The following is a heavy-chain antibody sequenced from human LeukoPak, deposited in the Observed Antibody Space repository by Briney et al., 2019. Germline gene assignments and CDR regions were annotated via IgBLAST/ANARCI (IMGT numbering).Heavy chain of an antibody. V-gene: IGHV3-20*04. Sequence: GGSLRLSCAASGFTFDDYGMSWVRQAPGKGLEWVSGINWNGGSTGYADSVKGRFTISRDNAKNTLYLQMNSLRAEDTAVYYCAKDRGMVRGVLDYWGQGTLVTVSS. CDR1: GFTFDDYG. CDR3: AKDRGMVRGVLDY. J-gene: IGHJ4*02. D-gene: IGHD3-10*01. CDR2: INWNGGST.